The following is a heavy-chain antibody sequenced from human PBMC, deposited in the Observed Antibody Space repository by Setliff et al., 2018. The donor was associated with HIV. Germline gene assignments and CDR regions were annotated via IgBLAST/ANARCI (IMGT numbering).Heavy chain of an antibody. Sequence: SETLSLTCTVSGGSISSHCWSWIRQSPGKALEWIGYIYASGSIIYNPSLKSRVTMSVDTSQNQVSLDLESVTAADTAVYYCARVDYGANAGSSNWGQGTLVTVSS. J-gene: IGHJ4*02. D-gene: IGHD4-17*01. CDR3: ARVDYGANAGSSN. CDR1: GGSISSHC. V-gene: IGHV4-59*11. CDR2: IYASGSI.